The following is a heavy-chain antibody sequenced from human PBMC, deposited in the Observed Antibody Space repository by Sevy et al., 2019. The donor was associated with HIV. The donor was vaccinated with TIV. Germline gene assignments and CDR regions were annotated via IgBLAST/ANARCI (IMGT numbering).Heavy chain of an antibody. CDR2: ISSSSYI. CDR1: GCTFSSYS. CDR3: ARHKRAAVWFDP. Sequence: GGSLRLSCAVSGCTFSSYSMNWVRQAPGKGLEWVSSISSSSYIYYADSVKGRFTISRDNAKNSLYLQMNSLRAEDTAEYYCARHKRAAVWFDPWRQGTLVTVSS. V-gene: IGHV3-21*01. D-gene: IGHD6-25*01. J-gene: IGHJ5*02.